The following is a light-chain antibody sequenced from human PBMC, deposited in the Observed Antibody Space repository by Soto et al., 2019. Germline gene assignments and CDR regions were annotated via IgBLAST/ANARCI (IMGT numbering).Light chain of an antibody. V-gene: IGLV1-40*01. CDR1: SSNIGAGYD. Sequence: QSVLTQPPSLSGAPGQRVTISCTGSSSNIGAGYDVHWYQQLPGTAPKLLIYRNNNRPSGVPDRISGSKSGTSASLAITGLQAEDEADYYCQSYDSSLSAWVFGGGTKLTVL. CDR2: RNN. J-gene: IGLJ3*02. CDR3: QSYDSSLSAWV.